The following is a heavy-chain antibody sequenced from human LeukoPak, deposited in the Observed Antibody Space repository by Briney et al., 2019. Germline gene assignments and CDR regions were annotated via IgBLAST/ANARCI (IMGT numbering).Heavy chain of an antibody. CDR3: ARRLSSGYPSYHYYGMDV. D-gene: IGHD3-22*01. CDR2: IYSGGRT. V-gene: IGHV3-53*05. Sequence: PGGSLRLSCAASGFTVSSNYMSWVRQAPGEGLEWVSVIYSGGRTYYADSVKGRFTISRDNSKNTLYLRMNSLRAEDMAVYYCARRLSSGYPSYHYYGMDVWGQGTTDTVSS. J-gene: IGHJ6*02. CDR1: GFTVSSNY.